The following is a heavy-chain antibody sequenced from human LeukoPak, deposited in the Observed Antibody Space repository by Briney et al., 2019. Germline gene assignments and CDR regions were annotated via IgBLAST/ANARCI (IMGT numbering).Heavy chain of an antibody. CDR1: GGSFSGYY. V-gene: IGHV4-34*01. J-gene: IGHJ4*02. Sequence: PSETLSLTCAVYGGSFSGYYWSWIRQPPGKGLEWIGEINHSGSTNYNPSLKSRVTISVDTSKNQFSLKLSSVTAADTAVYYGARASEVREYYFDYWGQGTLVSVSS. CDR3: ARASEVREYYFDY. CDR2: INHSGST. D-gene: IGHD3-10*01.